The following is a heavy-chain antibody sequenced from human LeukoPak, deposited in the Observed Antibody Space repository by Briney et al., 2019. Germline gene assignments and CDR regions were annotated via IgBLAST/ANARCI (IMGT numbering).Heavy chain of an antibody. V-gene: IGHV4-38-2*02. CDR3: ARGDVTGFGEWLHWFDP. J-gene: IGHJ5*02. Sequence: SETLSLTCTVSGYSISRGYYWGWIRQPPGKGLEWIGSVSHRGGTSYNPSLESRVTISVDTSKNQFSLDLSSVTAADTAVYYCARGDVTGFGEWLHWFDPWGQGTLVTVSS. D-gene: IGHD3-10*01. CDR2: VSHRGGT. CDR1: GYSISRGYY.